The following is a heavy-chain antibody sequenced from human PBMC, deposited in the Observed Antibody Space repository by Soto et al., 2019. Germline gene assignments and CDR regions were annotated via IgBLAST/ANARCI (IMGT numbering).Heavy chain of an antibody. Sequence: XSVKVSCKASGYPFTSYGIIWVRQSPGQGLEWMGWISAYNGNTNYAQKLQGRVTMTTDTSTSTAYMELRSLRSDDTAVYYCASPRPGIAVAGTQYYYYYYGMDVWGQGTTVTVSS. J-gene: IGHJ6*02. CDR2: ISAYNGNT. V-gene: IGHV1-18*01. CDR1: GYPFTSYG. CDR3: ASPRPGIAVAGTQYYYYYYGMDV. D-gene: IGHD6-19*01.